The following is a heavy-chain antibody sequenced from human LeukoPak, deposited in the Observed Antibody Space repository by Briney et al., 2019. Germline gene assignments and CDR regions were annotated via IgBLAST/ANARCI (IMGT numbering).Heavy chain of an antibody. Sequence: SVKVSCKASGGTFSSYAISWVRQAPGQGLEWMGGIIPIFGTANYAQKFQGRVTITADESTSTAYMELSGLRSEDTAVYYCARAPWGEAGFFDYWGQGTLVTVSS. D-gene: IGHD3-16*01. J-gene: IGHJ4*02. CDR3: ARAPWGEAGFFDY. CDR2: IIPIFGTA. CDR1: GGTFSSYA. V-gene: IGHV1-69*13.